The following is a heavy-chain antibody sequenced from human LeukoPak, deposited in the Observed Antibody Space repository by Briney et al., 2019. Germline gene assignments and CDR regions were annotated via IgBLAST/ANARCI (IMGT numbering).Heavy chain of an antibody. CDR2: ISDSGTT. CDR3: AQSPSLWFGELFAYFDY. CDR1: GFTFSSYA. Sequence: GGSLRLSCAASGFTFSSYAMSWVRQAPEKGLEWVSAISDSGTTYYADSVKGRFTISRDNSKNTLYLQMNSLRAEDTAVYYCAQSPSLWFGELFAYFDYWGQGTLVTVSS. J-gene: IGHJ4*02. V-gene: IGHV3-23*01. D-gene: IGHD3-10*01.